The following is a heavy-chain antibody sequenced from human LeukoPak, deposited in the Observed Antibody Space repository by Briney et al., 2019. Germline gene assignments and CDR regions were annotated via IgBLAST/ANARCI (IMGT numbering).Heavy chain of an antibody. CDR2: FDPEDGKR. CDR1: GYTLTELS. J-gene: IGHJ4*02. Sequence: ASVKVSCKVSGYTLTELSMHWVREAPGKGLEWMGGFDPEDGKRLYAQNFQGRVTMTEDTSTDTAYMELSSLRSEDTAVYYCASYDSSGYYYVDYWGQGTLVTVSS. CDR3: ASYDSSGYYYVDY. V-gene: IGHV1-24*01. D-gene: IGHD3-22*01.